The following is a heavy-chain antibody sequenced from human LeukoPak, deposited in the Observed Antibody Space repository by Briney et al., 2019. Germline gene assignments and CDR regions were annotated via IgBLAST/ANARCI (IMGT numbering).Heavy chain of an antibody. J-gene: IGHJ6*03. CDR2: MNPNSGNT. Sequence: GASVKVSCKASGYTFTSYDINWVRQATGQGLEWMGWMNPNSGNTGYAQKFQGRVTMTRNTSISTAHMELSSLRSEDTAVYYCARGTAVSSRYYYYMDVWGKGTTVTVSS. CDR3: ARGTAVSSRYYYYMDV. V-gene: IGHV1-8*01. D-gene: IGHD6-13*01. CDR1: GYTFTSYD.